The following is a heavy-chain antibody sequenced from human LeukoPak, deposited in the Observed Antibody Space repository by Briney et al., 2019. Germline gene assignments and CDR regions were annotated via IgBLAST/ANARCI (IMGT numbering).Heavy chain of an antibody. CDR1: GYTFTSYG. Sequence: ASVKVSCKASGYTFTSYGISWVRQAPGKGREWRGWISAYNGNTNYAQKLQGRVTMTTDTSTSTAYMELRSLRSDDTAVYYCVRLGSCYYYYFDFWGQGTLVTVSS. CDR3: VRLGSCYYYYFDF. J-gene: IGHJ4*02. V-gene: IGHV1-18*01. CDR2: ISAYNGNT. D-gene: IGHD3-22*01.